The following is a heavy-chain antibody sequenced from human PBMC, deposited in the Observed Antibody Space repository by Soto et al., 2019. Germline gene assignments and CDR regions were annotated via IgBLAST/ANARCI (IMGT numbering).Heavy chain of an antibody. CDR3: ARVYYDVLTGLSQSEIDY. CDR1: GFTFSCYG. D-gene: IGHD3-9*01. Sequence: ESGGGVVQPGRSLRLSCAASGFTFSCYGMDWVRQAPGKGLEWVAVIWYDGTKKYYADSVKGRFTISRDNSKNTLYLQMNSLRAEDTAVYYCARVYYDVLTGLSQSEIDYWGQGTLVTVSS. CDR2: IWYDGTKK. V-gene: IGHV3-33*01. J-gene: IGHJ4*02.